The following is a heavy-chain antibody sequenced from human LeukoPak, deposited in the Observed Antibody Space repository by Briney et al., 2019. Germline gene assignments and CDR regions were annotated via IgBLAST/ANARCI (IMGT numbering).Heavy chain of an antibody. CDR2: IYYSGST. D-gene: IGHD4-17*01. CDR3: ASYRDLQYFQH. Sequence: PSRTLSLTCTVSGGSISSGDYYWSWIRQPPGKGLEWIGYIYYSGSTYYNPSLKSRVTISVDTSKNQFSLKLSSVTAADTAVYYCASYRDLQYFQHWGQGTLVTVSS. J-gene: IGHJ1*01. CDR1: GGSISSGDYY. V-gene: IGHV4-30-4*08.